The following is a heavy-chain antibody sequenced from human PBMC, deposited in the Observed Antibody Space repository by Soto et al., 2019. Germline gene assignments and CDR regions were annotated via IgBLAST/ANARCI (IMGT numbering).Heavy chain of an antibody. CDR3: ARNWNGVAY. CDR2: IKTDGTIT. D-gene: IGHD1-1*01. J-gene: IGHJ4*02. V-gene: IGHV3-74*01. Sequence: EVQLVESGGGLVQPGESLRLSCEASGFAFSNYWMHWVRQAPGKRPVWISRIKTDGTITNYADYVKGRFSVSRDNAKTTLFLKMNSLTAEDTAVYYCARNWNGVAYWRQGTLVTVSS. CDR1: GFAFSNYW.